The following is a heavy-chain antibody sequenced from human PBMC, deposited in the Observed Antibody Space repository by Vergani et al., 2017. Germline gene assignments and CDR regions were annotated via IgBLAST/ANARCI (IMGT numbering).Heavy chain of an antibody. CDR3: ARGRITMVRGVNRDAFDI. J-gene: IGHJ3*02. CDR1: GGTFSSYA. D-gene: IGHD3-10*01. CDR2: IIPIFGTA. Sequence: QGQLAQSGAEVKKPGSSVKVSCKASGGTFSSYAISWVRQAPGQGLEWMGGIIPIFGTANYAQKFQGRVTITADESTSTAYMELSSLRSDDTAVYYCARGRITMVRGVNRDAFDIWGQGTMVTVSS. V-gene: IGHV1-69*13.